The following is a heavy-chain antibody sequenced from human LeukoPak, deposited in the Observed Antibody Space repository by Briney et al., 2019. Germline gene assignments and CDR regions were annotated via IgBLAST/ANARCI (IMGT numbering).Heavy chain of an antibody. CDR2: IIPIFGTA. CDR3: ASAYDSSGYYYCGY. J-gene: IGHJ4*02. V-gene: IGHV1-69*13. D-gene: IGHD3-22*01. CDR1: GGTFISYA. Sequence: SVKVSCKAFGGTFISYAISWVRQAPGQGLEWMGGIIPIFGTANYAQKFQGRVTITADESTSTAYMELSSLRSEDTAVYYCASAYDSSGYYYCGYWGQGTLVTVSS.